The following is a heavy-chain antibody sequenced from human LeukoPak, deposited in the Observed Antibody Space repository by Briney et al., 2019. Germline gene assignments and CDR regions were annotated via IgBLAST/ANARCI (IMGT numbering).Heavy chain of an antibody. CDR3: ARDGTYYDFWSGYSNWFDP. D-gene: IGHD3-3*01. Sequence: GGSLRLSCAASGFTFSSYAMHWVRQAPGKGLEWVAVISYDGSNKYYADSVKGRFTISRDNSKNTLYLQVNSLRAEDTAVYYCARDGTYYDFWSGYSNWFDPWGQGTLVTVSS. CDR1: GFTFSSYA. V-gene: IGHV3-30-3*01. CDR2: ISYDGSNK. J-gene: IGHJ5*02.